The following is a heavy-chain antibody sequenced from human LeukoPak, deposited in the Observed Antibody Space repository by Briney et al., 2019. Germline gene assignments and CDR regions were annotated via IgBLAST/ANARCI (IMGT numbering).Heavy chain of an antibody. Sequence: PSETLSLTCTVSGGSISSYYWSWIRQPPGKGLEWIGYIYYSGSTNYNPSLKSRVTISVDTSKNQFSLKLSSVTAADTAVYCCARQPRYCSGGSCYRFDYWGQGTLVTVSS. V-gene: IGHV4-59*08. CDR2: IYYSGST. CDR3: ARQPRYCSGGSCYRFDY. D-gene: IGHD2-15*01. CDR1: GGSISSYY. J-gene: IGHJ4*02.